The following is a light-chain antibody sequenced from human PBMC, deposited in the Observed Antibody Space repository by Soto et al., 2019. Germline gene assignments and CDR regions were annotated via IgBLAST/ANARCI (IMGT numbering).Light chain of an antibody. Sequence: EVVLTQSPGTLSLSPGERATLACRASRTVDGNYLAWYHQKPGQTPRLLIYDASTRATGIPARFSGSGSGTDFTLNISSLEPEDFAVYYCQQHTNWPLTFGGGTKVDIK. CDR2: DAS. J-gene: IGKJ4*01. V-gene: IGKV3-11*01. CDR1: RTVDGNY. CDR3: QQHTNWPLT.